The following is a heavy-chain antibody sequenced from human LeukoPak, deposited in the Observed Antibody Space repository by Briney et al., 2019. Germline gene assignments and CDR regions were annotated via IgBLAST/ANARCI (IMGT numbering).Heavy chain of an antibody. D-gene: IGHD3-16*02. CDR2: INHSGST. V-gene: IGHV4-34*01. CDR1: GGSFSGYY. J-gene: IGHJ3*02. CDR3: ARVSITFGGVISERGAFDI. Sequence: PSETLSLTCAVYGGSFSGYYWSWIRQPPGKGLEWIGEINHSGSTNYNPSLKSRVTISVDTSKNQFSLKLSSVTAADTAVYYCARVSITFGGVISERGAFDIWGQGTMVTVSS.